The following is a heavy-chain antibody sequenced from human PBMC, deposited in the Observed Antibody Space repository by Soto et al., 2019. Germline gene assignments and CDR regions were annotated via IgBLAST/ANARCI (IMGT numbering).Heavy chain of an antibody. CDR2: IIPILGIA. CDR1: GGTFSSYT. D-gene: IGHD2-2*01. J-gene: IGHJ1*01. Sequence: QVQLVQSGAEVKKPGSSVKVSCKTSGGTFSSYTISWVRQAPGQGLEWMGRIIPILGIANYAQKFQGRVTITADKSTSTAYMELSSLRSEDTAVYYCARDAGYCSSTSCYGHGYFQHWGQGTLVTVSS. V-gene: IGHV1-69*08. CDR3: ARDAGYCSSTSCYGHGYFQH.